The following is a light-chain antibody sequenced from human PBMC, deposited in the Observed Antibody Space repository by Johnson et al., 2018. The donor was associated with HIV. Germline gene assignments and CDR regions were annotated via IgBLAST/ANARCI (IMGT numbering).Light chain of an antibody. V-gene: IGLV1-51*02. Sequence: QSVSTQPPSVSVAPGQKVTISCSGSSSDMGNYAVSWYQQLPGTAPKLLIYENNKRPSGIPDRFSGSKSGTSATLGITGLQTGAEADYYCGTWDSSLYAYVFGTGTKVTAL. CDR2: ENN. CDR3: GTWDSSLYAYV. CDR1: SSDMGNYA. J-gene: IGLJ1*01.